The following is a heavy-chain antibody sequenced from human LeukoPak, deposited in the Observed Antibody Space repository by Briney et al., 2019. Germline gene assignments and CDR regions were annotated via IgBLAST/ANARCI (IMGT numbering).Heavy chain of an antibody. D-gene: IGHD1-26*01. Sequence: ASVKVSCKASGYTFSDYYIHWVRQAPGQGLEWMGWINPKSGDTNSAQTFQGRVTMTRDTSISTAYMDLRRLRSDDTAVYYCARALEGTYLPGDWFDPWGQGTLVTVSS. CDR2: INPKSGDT. CDR1: GYTFSDYY. CDR3: ARALEGTYLPGDWFDP. J-gene: IGHJ5*02. V-gene: IGHV1-2*02.